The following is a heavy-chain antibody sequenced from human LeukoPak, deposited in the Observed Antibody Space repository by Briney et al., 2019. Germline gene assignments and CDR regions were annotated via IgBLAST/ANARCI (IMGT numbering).Heavy chain of an antibody. CDR3: ARSSYYDRSGYQFDS. CDR2: ISYTGST. J-gene: IGHJ4*02. CDR1: GDSISSNY. D-gene: IGHD3-22*01. Sequence: SETLSLTCTVSGDSISSNYWSWIRQPPGKGLEWIGYISYTGSTNYNPSLKSRVTISLDTSKNQFSLKLNSVTAADTAVYYCARSSYYDRSGYQFDSWGQGTLVSVSS. V-gene: IGHV4-59*08.